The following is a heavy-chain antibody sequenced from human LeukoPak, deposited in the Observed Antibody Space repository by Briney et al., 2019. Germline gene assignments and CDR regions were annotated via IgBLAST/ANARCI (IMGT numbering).Heavy chain of an antibody. CDR1: GDSISSYY. V-gene: IGHV4-59*05. CDR3: ASRICGGDCYSADFDY. J-gene: IGHJ4*02. CDR2: IYYSGST. D-gene: IGHD2-21*01. Sequence: SETLSLTCTVSGDSISSYYWSWIRQPPGKGLEWIGSIYYSGSTYYNPSLKSRVTISVDTSKNQFSLKLSSVTAADTAVYYCASRICGGDCYSADFDYWGQGTLVTVSS.